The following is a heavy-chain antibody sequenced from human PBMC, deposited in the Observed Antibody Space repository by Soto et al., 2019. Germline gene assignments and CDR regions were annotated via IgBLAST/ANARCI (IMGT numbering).Heavy chain of an antibody. V-gene: IGHV5-51*01. CDR1: GYSFTSNW. J-gene: IGHJ4*02. CDR3: ARQIYDSDTGPNFQYYFDS. D-gene: IGHD3-22*01. CDR2: INPADSQT. Sequence: GESLKISCEASGYSFTSNWIGWVRQMPGKGLEWMGIINPADSQTYYSPSFRGHVTISVTKSITTVFLQWSSLRASDTAMYYCARQIYDSDTGPNFQYYFDSWGQGTPVTVSS.